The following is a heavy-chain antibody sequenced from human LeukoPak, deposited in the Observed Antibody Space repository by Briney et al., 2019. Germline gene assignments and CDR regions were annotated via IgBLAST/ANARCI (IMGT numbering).Heavy chain of an antibody. V-gene: IGHV4-59*01. CDR1: DGSISNYY. Sequence: SETLSLTCTVSDGSISNYYWSWIRQPPGKGLEWIGYISHSGSTNYNPSLKSRVTISVDTSKNQFSLSLGSMTAADTAVYYCARERSMVRGVSWFDPWGQGTLVTVSS. J-gene: IGHJ5*02. CDR3: ARERSMVRGVSWFDP. D-gene: IGHD3-10*01. CDR2: ISHSGST.